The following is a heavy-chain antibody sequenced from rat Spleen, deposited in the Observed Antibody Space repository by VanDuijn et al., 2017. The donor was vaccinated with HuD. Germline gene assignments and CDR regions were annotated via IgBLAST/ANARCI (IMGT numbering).Heavy chain of an antibody. CDR1: GFTFSDYY. CDR2: LSYDGSIT. J-gene: IGHJ4*01. CDR3: TRDNERSYVMDA. V-gene: IGHV5-20*01. Sequence: EVQLVESGGGLVQPGRSLILSCAASGFTFSDYYMAWVRQAPTKGLEWVATLSYDGSITYYRDSVKGRFTISRDTAKSTLYLQMNSLRSEDTATYYCTRDNERSYVMDAWGQGASVTVSS.